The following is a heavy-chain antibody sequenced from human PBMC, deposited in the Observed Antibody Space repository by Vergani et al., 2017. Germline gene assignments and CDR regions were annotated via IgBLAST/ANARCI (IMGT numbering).Heavy chain of an antibody. CDR2: INSDGSST. CDR1: GFTFSSYW. J-gene: IGHJ3*02. CDR3: ARGIAALDAFDI. V-gene: IGHV3-74*01. D-gene: IGHD6-13*01. Sequence: EVQLVESGGGLVQPGGSLRLSCAASGFTFSSYWMHWVRQAPGKGLVWVSRINSDGSSTSYADSVKGRFTISRDNAKNTLYLQMNSLRAEDTAVYYCARGIAALDAFDIWGQGTMVTVSS.